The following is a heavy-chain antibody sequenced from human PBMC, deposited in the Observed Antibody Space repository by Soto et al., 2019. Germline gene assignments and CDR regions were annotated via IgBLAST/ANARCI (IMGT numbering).Heavy chain of an antibody. Sequence: EVQLLESGGGLVQPGGSLRLSCAASGFTFSSYAMSWVRQAPGKGLEWVSAISGSGGSTYYADSVKGRFTISRDNSKNTLYLQMNSLRAEDTAVYYCAKDLPYYYGSGSSAGSHGYWGQGTLVTVSS. CDR1: GFTFSSYA. J-gene: IGHJ4*02. V-gene: IGHV3-23*01. CDR3: AKDLPYYYGSGSSAGSHGY. D-gene: IGHD3-10*01. CDR2: ISGSGGST.